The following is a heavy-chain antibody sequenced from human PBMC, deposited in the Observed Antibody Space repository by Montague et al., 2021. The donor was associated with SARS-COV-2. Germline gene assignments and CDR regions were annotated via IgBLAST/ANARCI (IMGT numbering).Heavy chain of an antibody. Sequence: CAISGDSVSLNSAAWNWIMQSPSRGLEWLGRTYYRSEYYNYYAVSVQSRITINPYTSKNQFSLQLNSVTAEDTAVYYCSRELRRIIMIVDIRGFDYWGQGTLVTVSS. CDR3: SRELRRIIMIVDIRGFDY. V-gene: IGHV6-1*01. D-gene: IGHD3-22*01. CDR2: TYYRSEYYN. CDR1: GDSVSLNSAA. J-gene: IGHJ4*02.